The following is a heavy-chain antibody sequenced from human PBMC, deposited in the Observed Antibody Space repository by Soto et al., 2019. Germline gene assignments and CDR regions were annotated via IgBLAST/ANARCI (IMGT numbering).Heavy chain of an antibody. Sequence: QVQLVESGGGVVQPGRSLRLSCAASGFTFSSYGMHWVRQAPGKGLEWVAVIWYDGSNKYYADSVKGRFTISRDNSKNTLYLQMNSRRAEDTAVYYCARAPAYMTTFSLGPTMDVWGQGTTVTVSS. D-gene: IGHD3-16*01. CDR1: GFTFSSYG. V-gene: IGHV3-33*01. CDR3: ARAPAYMTTFSLGPTMDV. CDR2: IWYDGSNK. J-gene: IGHJ6*02.